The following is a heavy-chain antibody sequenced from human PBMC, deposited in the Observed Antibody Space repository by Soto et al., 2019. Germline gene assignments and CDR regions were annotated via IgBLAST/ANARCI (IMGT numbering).Heavy chain of an antibody. CDR3: ATSYGSGYRAFDF. Sequence: QVQLVQSGAEVKRPGSSVKVSCKASGDTFNFYSINWVRQAPELGLEWMGRVNPILSMSNYAQRFQGRVTMTADKSTSTAYMELSGLRSEDTAIYYCATSYGSGYRAFDFWGQGALVTVSS. J-gene: IGHJ4*02. CDR2: VNPILSMS. CDR1: GDTFNFYS. V-gene: IGHV1-69*04. D-gene: IGHD3-10*01.